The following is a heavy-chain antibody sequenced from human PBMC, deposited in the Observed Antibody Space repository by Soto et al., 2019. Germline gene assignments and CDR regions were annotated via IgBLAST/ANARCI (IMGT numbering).Heavy chain of an antibody. CDR1: GGTFSSYA. CDR3: ARDQGGDDFWSGPKGGWFDP. CDR2: IIPIFGTA. Sequence: SVKVSCKASGGTFSSYAISWVRQAPGQGLEWMGGIIPIFGTANYAQKFQGRVTITADESTSTAYMELSSLRSEDTAVYYCARDQGGDDFWSGPKGGWFDPWGQGTLVTVSS. V-gene: IGHV1-69*13. J-gene: IGHJ5*02. D-gene: IGHD3-3*01.